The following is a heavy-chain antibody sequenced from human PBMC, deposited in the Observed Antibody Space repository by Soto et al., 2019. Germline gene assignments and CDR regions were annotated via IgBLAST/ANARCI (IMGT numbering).Heavy chain of an antibody. Sequence: QVQLVQSGAEEKKPGASVKVSCKASGYTFTSHAMHGVRQAPGQRLEWMGWINAGNGNTKYSQKFQGRVTITTDTSASTAHMELSSLRSEDTAVYYCARDGIAAAGTSWFDPWGQGTLVTVSS. CDR3: ARDGIAAAGTSWFDP. CDR1: GYTFTSHA. CDR2: INAGNGNT. V-gene: IGHV1-3*05. D-gene: IGHD6-13*01. J-gene: IGHJ5*02.